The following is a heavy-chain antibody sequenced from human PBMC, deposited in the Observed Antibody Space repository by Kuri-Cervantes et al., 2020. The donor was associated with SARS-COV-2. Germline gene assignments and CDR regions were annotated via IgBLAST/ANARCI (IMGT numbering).Heavy chain of an antibody. J-gene: IGHJ3*02. CDR1: GFTFSSYG. CDR2: IWYGGSNK. CDR3: AKDIKSQLPHDAFDI. Sequence: GESLKISCAASGFTFSSYGMHWVRQAPGKGLEWVAVIWYGGSNKYYADSVRGRFTISRDNSKNTLYLQMSSLRAEDTAVYYCAKDIKSQLPHDAFDIWGQGTMVTVSS. V-gene: IGHV3-33*06. D-gene: IGHD2-2*01.